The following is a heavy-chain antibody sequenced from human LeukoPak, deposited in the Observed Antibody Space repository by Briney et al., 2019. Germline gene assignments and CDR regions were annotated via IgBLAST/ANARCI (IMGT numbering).Heavy chain of an antibody. CDR3: SKGAVDNSSTSKYYFDY. V-gene: IGHV3-23*01. Sequence: GGSLRLSCAAAGFTFTMYSVSWVRQAPGEGLEWVSDISGSGGSTYYADSVKGRFTISTDNSKTRTYLQMNSMIGEDTAVDYYSKGAVDNSSTSKYYFDYWGQGTLVTVSS. J-gene: IGHJ4*02. CDR2: ISGSGGST. CDR1: GFTFTMYS. D-gene: IGHD6-6*01.